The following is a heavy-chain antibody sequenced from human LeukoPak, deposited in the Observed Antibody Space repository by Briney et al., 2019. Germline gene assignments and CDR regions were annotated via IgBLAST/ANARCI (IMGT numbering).Heavy chain of an antibody. CDR3: ATDYGDYEPIDY. D-gene: IGHD4-17*01. Sequence: GRSLRLSCAASGFTFSTYAMHWVRQAPGRGLEWVAVISFDGTNKYYGDSVEGRFSVSRDNSKNTLYLQMNSLRPDDTAMYYCATDYGDYEPIDYWGQGTLVTVSS. CDR2: ISFDGTNK. J-gene: IGHJ4*02. V-gene: IGHV3-30*04. CDR1: GFTFSTYA.